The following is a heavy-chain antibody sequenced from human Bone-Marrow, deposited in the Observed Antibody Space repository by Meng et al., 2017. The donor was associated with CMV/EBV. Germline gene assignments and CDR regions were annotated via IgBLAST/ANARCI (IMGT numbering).Heavy chain of an antibody. J-gene: IGHJ6*02. CDR3: ARDFAGGSVDV. D-gene: IGHD2-8*02. Sequence: SVKVSCKASGGTFSSYTISWVRQAPGQGLEWMGRIIPILGIANYAQKFQGRVTITADKNTSTAYMELTSLRPEDTAVYYCARDFAGGSVDVWGQGTTVTVSS. CDR2: IIPILGIA. CDR1: GGTFSSYT. V-gene: IGHV1-69*04.